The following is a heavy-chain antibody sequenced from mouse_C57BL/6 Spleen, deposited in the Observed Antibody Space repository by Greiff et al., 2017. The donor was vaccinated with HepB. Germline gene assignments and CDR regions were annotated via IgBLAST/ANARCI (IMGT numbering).Heavy chain of an antibody. CDR2: INPSTGGT. J-gene: IGHJ2*01. CDR1: GYSFTGYY. V-gene: IGHV1-43*01. Sequence: VQLQQSGPELVKPGASVKISCKASGYSFTGYYMHWVKQSSEKSLEWIGEINPSTGGTSYNQKFKGKATLTVDKSSSTAYMQLKSLTSEDSAVYYCARGGTPYYFDYWGQGTTLTVSS. D-gene: IGHD3-3*01. CDR3: ARGGTPYYFDY.